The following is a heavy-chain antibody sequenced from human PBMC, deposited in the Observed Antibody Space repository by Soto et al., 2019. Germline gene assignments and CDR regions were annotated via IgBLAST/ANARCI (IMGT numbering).Heavy chain of an antibody. CDR3: ARASTTVTTLDY. CDR2: IYYSGST. V-gene: IGHV4-59*12. J-gene: IGHJ4*02. Sequence: SETLSLTCTVAGGSISSYCLSWIRQPPGKGLEWIGYIYYSGSTNYNPSLKSRVTISVDRSKNQFSLKLSSVTAADTAVYYCARASTTVTTLDYWGQGTLVTVSS. D-gene: IGHD4-17*01. CDR1: GGSISSYC.